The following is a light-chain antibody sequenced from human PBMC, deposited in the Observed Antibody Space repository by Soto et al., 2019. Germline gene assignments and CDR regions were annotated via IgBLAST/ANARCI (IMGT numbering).Light chain of an antibody. CDR1: QSVSSN. CDR2: GAS. Sequence: EMVMTQSPATLSVYPGERATLSCRASQSVSSNLAWYQQKPGQAPRLLIYGASSRATGIPDRFSGSGSGTDFTLTISRLEPEDFAVYYCQQFNDWPPLTFGGGTKVDNK. CDR3: QQFNDWPPLT. J-gene: IGKJ4*01. V-gene: IGKV3D-15*01.